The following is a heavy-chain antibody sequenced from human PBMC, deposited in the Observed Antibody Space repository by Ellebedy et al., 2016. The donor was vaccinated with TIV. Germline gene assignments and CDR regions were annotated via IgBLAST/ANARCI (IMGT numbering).Heavy chain of an antibody. CDR2: ISPDGTKQ. CDR1: GFSFSRFG. CDR3: AKGRSGTYIHHAFDY. Sequence: PGGSLRLSCAASGFSFSRFGMHWVRQAPDKGPEWVAVISPDGTKQYYTDSVKGRFTIFRDNSKNTLSLHMNSLRAEDTAIYYCAKGRSGTYIHHAFDYWGQGTLVTVSS. V-gene: IGHV3-30*18. D-gene: IGHD1-14*01. J-gene: IGHJ4*02.